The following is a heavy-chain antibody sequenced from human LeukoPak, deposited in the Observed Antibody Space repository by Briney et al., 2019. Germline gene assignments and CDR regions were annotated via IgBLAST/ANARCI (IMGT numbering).Heavy chain of an antibody. CDR2: IYTSGST. D-gene: IGHD6-19*01. Sequence: SETLPLTCTVSGGSISSYYWSWIRQPAGKGLEWIERIYTSGSTNYNPSLKSRVTMSVDTSKNQFSLKLSSVTAADTAVYYCARALGSGWPLDAFDIWGQGTMVTVSS. CDR1: GGSISSYY. V-gene: IGHV4-4*07. J-gene: IGHJ3*02. CDR3: ARALGSGWPLDAFDI.